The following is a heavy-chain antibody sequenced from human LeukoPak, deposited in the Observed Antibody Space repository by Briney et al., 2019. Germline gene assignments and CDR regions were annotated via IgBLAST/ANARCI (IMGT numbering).Heavy chain of an antibody. CDR2: IYYSGST. Sequence: PSETLSLTCAVYGGSFSGYYWSWIRQPPGKGLEWIGYIYYSGSTYYNPSLKSRVTISVDTSKNQFSLKLSSVTAADTAVYYCARDLADYYYMDVWGKGTTVTVSS. J-gene: IGHJ6*03. V-gene: IGHV4-30-4*08. CDR3: ARDLADYYYMDV. CDR1: GGSFSGYY.